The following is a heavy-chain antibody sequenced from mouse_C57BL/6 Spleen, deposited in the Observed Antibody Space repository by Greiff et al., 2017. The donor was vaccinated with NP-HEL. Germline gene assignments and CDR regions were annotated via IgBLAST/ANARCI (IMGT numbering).Heavy chain of an antibody. D-gene: IGHD2-5*01. J-gene: IGHJ1*03. Sequence: EVQLVESGGGLVKPGGSLKLSCAASGFTFSDYGMHWVRQAPGKGLEWVAYISSGSSTIYYADTVKGRFTITRDNAKNTLFLQMTSLRSEDTDMYCCARGSKWYFDDWGTGTTVTVSS. V-gene: IGHV5-17*01. CDR2: ISSGSSTI. CDR1: GFTFSDYG. CDR3: ARGSKWYFDD.